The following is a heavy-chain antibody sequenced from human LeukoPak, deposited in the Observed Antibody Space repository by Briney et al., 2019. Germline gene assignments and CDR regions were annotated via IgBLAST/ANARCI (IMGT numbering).Heavy chain of an antibody. CDR1: GGSISSYY. J-gene: IGHJ4*02. CDR2: IYYSGST. D-gene: IGHD3-22*01. V-gene: IGHV4-59*01. Sequence: SETLSLTCTVSGGSISSYYWSWIRQPPGKGLEWIGYIYYSGSTNYNPSLKSRVTISVDTSKNQFTLKQNSVTAADTAVYYCARDYDSSGYYWSWGQGTLVTVSS. CDR3: ARDYDSSGYYWS.